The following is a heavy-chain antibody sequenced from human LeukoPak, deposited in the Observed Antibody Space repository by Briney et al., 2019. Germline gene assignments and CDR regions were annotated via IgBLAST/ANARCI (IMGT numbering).Heavy chain of an antibody. J-gene: IGHJ6*03. V-gene: IGHV1-18*01. CDR2: ISAYNGNT. D-gene: IGHD1-26*01. CDR1: GYTFTSYG. Sequence: ASVKVSCKASGYTFTSYGISWVRQAPGQGLEWMGWISAYNGNTNYAQKLQGRVTMTTDTSTSTAYMELRSLRSDDTAVYYCARYRGAERVGDYYYYMDVWGKGTTVTISS. CDR3: ARYRGAERVGDYYYYMDV.